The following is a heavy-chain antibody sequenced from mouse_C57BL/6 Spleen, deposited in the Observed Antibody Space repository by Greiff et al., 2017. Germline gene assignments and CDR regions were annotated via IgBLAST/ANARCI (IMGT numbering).Heavy chain of an antibody. CDR1: GYAFSSSW. V-gene: IGHV1-82*01. CDR3: AINLLLRTGAMDY. D-gene: IGHD1-1*01. Sequence: QVQLQQSGPELVKPGASVKISCKASGYAFSSSWMNWVKQRPGKGLEWIGRIYPGDGDTNYNGKFKGKATLTADKSSSTAYMQLSSLTSEDSAVYFCAINLLLRTGAMDYWGQGTSVTVSS. CDR2: IYPGDGDT. J-gene: IGHJ4*01.